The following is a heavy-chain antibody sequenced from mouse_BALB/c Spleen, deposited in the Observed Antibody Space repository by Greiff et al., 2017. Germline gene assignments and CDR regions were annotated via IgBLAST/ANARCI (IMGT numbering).Heavy chain of an antibody. CDR3: ARSGFDY. CDR2: INPGSGGT. D-gene: IGHD3-2*02. V-gene: IGHV1-54*01. J-gene: IGHJ2*01. Sequence: QVQLQQSGAELVRPGTSVKVSCEASGYAFTNYLIEWVKQRPGQGLEWIGVINPGSGGTNYNEKFKGKATLTADKSSSTAYMQLSSLTSDDSAVYFCARSGFDYWGQGTTLTVSS. CDR1: GYAFTNYL.